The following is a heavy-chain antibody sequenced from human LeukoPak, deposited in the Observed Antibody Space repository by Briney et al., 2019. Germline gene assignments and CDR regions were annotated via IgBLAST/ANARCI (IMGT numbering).Heavy chain of an antibody. D-gene: IGHD1-26*01. Sequence: GGSLRLSCTPSGFTFNAYAMNWVRQAPGKGLEWVSGINWNGGSTDYADSVKGRFTISRDNAKNSLYLEMNSLRVEDTAFYYCARVERGATTDYWGQGTLVTVSS. J-gene: IGHJ4*02. CDR3: ARVERGATTDY. V-gene: IGHV3-20*04. CDR2: INWNGGST. CDR1: GFTFNAYA.